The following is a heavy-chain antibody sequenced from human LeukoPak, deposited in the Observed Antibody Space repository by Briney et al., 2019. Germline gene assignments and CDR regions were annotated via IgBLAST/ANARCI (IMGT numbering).Heavy chain of an antibody. CDR2: ISGSGGST. V-gene: IGHV3-23*01. CDR3: ARVQYDSSGYYFWSPYYFDY. CDR1: GFTFSSYA. Sequence: GGSLRLSCAASGFTFSSYAMSWVRQAPGKGLEWVSAISGSGGSTYYADSVKGRFTISRDNSKNTLYLQMNSLRAEDTAVYYCARVQYDSSGYYFWSPYYFDYWGQGTLVTVSS. J-gene: IGHJ4*02. D-gene: IGHD3-22*01.